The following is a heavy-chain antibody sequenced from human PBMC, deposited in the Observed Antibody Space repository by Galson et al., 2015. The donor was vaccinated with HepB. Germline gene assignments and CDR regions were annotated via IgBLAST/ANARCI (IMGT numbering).Heavy chain of an antibody. CDR1: GFTFSSYW. CDR2: INSDGSST. D-gene: IGHD2-21*01. CDR3: ARDGLRTGGLWSRVDYYYGMDV. J-gene: IGHJ6*02. V-gene: IGHV3-74*01. Sequence: SLRLSCAASGFTFSSYWMHWDRQAPGKGLVWVSRINSDGSSTSYADSVKGRFTISRDNAKNTRYLQMNSLRAGDTAVYYCARDGLRTGGLWSRVDYYYGMDVWGQGTTVTVSS.